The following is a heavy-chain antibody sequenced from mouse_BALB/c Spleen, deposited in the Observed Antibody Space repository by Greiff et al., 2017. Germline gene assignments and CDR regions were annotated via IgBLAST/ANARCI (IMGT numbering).Heavy chain of an antibody. Sequence: EVMLVESGGGLVKPGGSLKLSCAASGFTFSDYYMYWVRQTPEKRLEWVATISDGGSYTYYPDSVKGRFTISRDDAKNNLYLQMSSLKSEDTAMYYCARDGGDCGNYGWFAYWGQGTLVTVSA. CDR3: ARDGGDCGNYGWFAY. CDR2: ISDGGSYT. J-gene: IGHJ3*01. V-gene: IGHV5-4*02. D-gene: IGHD2-1*01. CDR1: GFTFSDYY.